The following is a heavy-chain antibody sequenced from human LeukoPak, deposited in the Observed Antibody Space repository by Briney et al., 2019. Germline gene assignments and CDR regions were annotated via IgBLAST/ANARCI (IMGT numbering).Heavy chain of an antibody. V-gene: IGHV4-39*01. J-gene: IGHJ6*02. CDR2: IYYSGST. CDR1: GGSISSSGYY. CDR3: ASRKDYYGMDV. Sequence: SETLSLTCTVSGGSISSSGYYWGWIRQPPGKGLEWIGSIYYSGSTYYNPSLKSRVTISVDTSKNQFSLKLSSVTAADTAVYYCASRKDYYGMDVWGQGTTVTVSS.